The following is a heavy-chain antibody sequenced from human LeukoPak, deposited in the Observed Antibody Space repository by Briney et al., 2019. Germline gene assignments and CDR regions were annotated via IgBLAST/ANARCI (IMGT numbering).Heavy chain of an antibody. J-gene: IGHJ6*03. CDR2: ISSSSSYI. V-gene: IGHV3-21*01. CDR3: ARDVGRYYYDSSGSPKVYYYMDV. CDR1: GFTFSSYA. Sequence: GGSLRLSCAASGFTFSSYAMSWVRQAPGKGLEWVSSISSSSSYIYYADSVKGRFTISRDNAKNSLYLQMNSLRAEDTAVYYCARDVGRYYYDSSGSPKVYYYMDVWGKGTTVTISS. D-gene: IGHD3-22*01.